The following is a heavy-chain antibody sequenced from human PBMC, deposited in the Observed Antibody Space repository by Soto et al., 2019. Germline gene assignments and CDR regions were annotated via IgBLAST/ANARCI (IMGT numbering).Heavy chain of an antibody. J-gene: IGHJ2*01. CDR3: AKAEYCSGGGCFLDWYFDL. D-gene: IGHD2-15*01. CDR2: INQDGSEK. V-gene: IGHV3-7*03. Sequence: GGSLRLSCAASGFTFSSYWMSWVRQAPGKGLEWVANINQDGSEKYYVDSVKGRFTISRDNAKNSLYLQMNSLRADDAAVYYCAKAEYCSGGGCFLDWYFDLWGRGTLVTVSS. CDR1: GFTFSSYW.